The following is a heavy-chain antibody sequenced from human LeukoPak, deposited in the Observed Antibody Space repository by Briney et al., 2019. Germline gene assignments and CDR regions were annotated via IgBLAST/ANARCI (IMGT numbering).Heavy chain of an antibody. CDR2: IYYSGST. Sequence: SQTLSLTCTVSGGSISSGGYYWSWIRQHPGKGLEWIGYIYYSGSTNYNPSLKSRVTISVDTSKNQFSLKLSSVTAADTAVYYCARASPIAAIDYWGQGTLVTVSS. CDR1: GGSISSGGYY. J-gene: IGHJ4*02. D-gene: IGHD6-13*01. CDR3: ARASPIAAIDY. V-gene: IGHV4-31*03.